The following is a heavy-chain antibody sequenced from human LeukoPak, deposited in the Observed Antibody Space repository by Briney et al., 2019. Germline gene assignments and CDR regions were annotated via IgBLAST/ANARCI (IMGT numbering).Heavy chain of an antibody. J-gene: IGHJ3*02. CDR1: GFTFSSYA. CDR2: ISGSGADT. V-gene: IGHV3-23*01. CDR3: AKEGCSSTSCYLPWSDAFDI. D-gene: IGHD2-2*01. Sequence: GGSLRLSCAASGFTFSSYAMSWVRQAPGKGLEWVSDISGSGADTDYADSVKGRFTISRDNSKNTLYLQMNSLSAEDTAVSYCAKEGCSSTSCYLPWSDAFDIWGQGTMVTVSS.